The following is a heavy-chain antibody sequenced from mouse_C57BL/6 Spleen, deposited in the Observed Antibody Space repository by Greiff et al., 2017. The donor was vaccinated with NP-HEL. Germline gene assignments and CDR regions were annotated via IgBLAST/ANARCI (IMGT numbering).Heavy chain of an antibody. CDR2: IYPRDGST. J-gene: IGHJ4*01. Sequence: VQLQQSGPELVKPGASVKLSCKASGYTFTSYDINWVKQRPGQGLEWIGWIYPRDGSTKYNEKFKGKATLTVDTSPSTAYMELHSLTSEDSAVYFCARRYDGYDFYYAMDYWGHGTSVTVSS. V-gene: IGHV1-85*01. CDR1: GYTFTSYD. D-gene: IGHD2-2*01. CDR3: ARRYDGYDFYYAMDY.